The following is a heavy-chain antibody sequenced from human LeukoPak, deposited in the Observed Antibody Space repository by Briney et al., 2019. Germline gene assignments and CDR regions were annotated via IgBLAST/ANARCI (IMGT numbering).Heavy chain of an antibody. Sequence: PGGTLRLSCVASGFTFSTYGMSWVRQAPGKGLEWVSAITGSGGSTYYADSVKGRFTISRDNSKNTLYLQMNSLRAEDTAVYYCAKYYDSSGYQMDFDYWGQGTLVTVSS. V-gene: IGHV3-23*01. CDR2: ITGSGGST. J-gene: IGHJ4*02. CDR1: GFTFSTYG. CDR3: AKYYDSSGYQMDFDY. D-gene: IGHD3-22*01.